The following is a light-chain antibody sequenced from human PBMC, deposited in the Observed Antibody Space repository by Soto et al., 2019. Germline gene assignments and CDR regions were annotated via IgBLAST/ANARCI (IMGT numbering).Light chain of an antibody. Sequence: QSVLTQSPSASASLGASVKLTCTLSSGHSSNAIAWHQQQPEKGPRYLRKLDSDGSHSKGDGTPDRFSGSSSGAERYLTISRLQAEDEADYYWQTWGTGIRVFGGGTKLTVL. CDR2: LDSDGSH. CDR3: QTWGTGIRV. V-gene: IGLV4-69*01. CDR1: SGHSSNA. J-gene: IGLJ3*02.